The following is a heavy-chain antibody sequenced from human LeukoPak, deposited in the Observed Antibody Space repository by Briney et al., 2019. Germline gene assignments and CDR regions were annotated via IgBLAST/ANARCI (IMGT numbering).Heavy chain of an antibody. V-gene: IGHV1-18*01. CDR1: GYTFTIYG. CDR3: ARDLSIAAAGTTDY. J-gene: IGHJ4*02. CDR2: ISAYNGDT. D-gene: IGHD6-13*01. Sequence: ASVKVSCKASGYTFTIYGISWVRQAPGQGLEWMGWISAYNGDTNYAQKLQGRVTMTTDTSTSTAYMELRSLRSDDTAVYYCARDLSIAAAGTTDYWGQGTLVTVSS.